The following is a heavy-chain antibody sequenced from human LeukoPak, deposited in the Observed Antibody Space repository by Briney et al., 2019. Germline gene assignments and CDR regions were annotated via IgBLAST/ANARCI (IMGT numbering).Heavy chain of an antibody. CDR1: GFTFSRYA. CDR2: ISYDANIGSNK. V-gene: IGHV3-30-3*01. CDR3: ARDGGYDFWSGYYQDH. J-gene: IGHJ4*02. Sequence: PGRSLRLSCATSGFTFSRYAMHWVRQAPGKGLEWVALISYDANIGSNKYYADSVKGRFTISRDNSKNTLYLQMNSLRAEDTAVYYCARDGGYDFWSGYYQDHWGQGTLVTVSS. D-gene: IGHD3-3*01.